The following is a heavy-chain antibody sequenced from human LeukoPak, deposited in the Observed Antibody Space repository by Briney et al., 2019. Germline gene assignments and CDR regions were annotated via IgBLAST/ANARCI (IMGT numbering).Heavy chain of an antibody. CDR3: ARINHLDSYGWDY. CDR1: GDSISTYY. CDR2: VFHSGST. V-gene: IGHV4-59*08. J-gene: IGHJ4*02. Sequence: SETLSLTCTVSGDSISTYYWSWIRQPPGKGLEWIGYVFHSGSTNYNPSLKSRVTISVDTSKNQFSLKLSSVTAADTAVYYCARINHLDSYGWDYWGQGTLVTVSS. D-gene: IGHD5-18*01.